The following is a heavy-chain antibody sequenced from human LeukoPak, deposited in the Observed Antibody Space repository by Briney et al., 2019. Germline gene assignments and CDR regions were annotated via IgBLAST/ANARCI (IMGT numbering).Heavy chain of an antibody. J-gene: IGHJ5*02. CDR3: AKKPAGFDP. V-gene: IGHV3-23*01. Sequence: GGSLRLSCAASGFTFSSDAMTWVRQAPGKGLEWVSSIDGSGSFTYYADSVKGRFTISRDNSKNTLYLQMNSLRAEDTAIYYCAKKPAGFDPWGQGTLVTVSS. CDR2: IDGSGSFT. CDR1: GFTFSSDA. D-gene: IGHD1-14*01.